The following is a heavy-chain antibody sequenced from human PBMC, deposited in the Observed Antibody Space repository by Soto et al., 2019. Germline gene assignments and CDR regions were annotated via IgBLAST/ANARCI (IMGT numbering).Heavy chain of an antibody. CDR2: IKTKPNNYAT. V-gene: IGHV3-73*01. CDR1: GFTFSDSA. Sequence: EVQLVESGGGLVQPGGSLKLSCAASGFTFSDSAMHWVRQASGKGLEWVGRIKTKPNNYATAYGASVQGRFTISRDYSKNTGYLQVNSLKTEDTGLYYCTRSPDSDFGAGSWRNWFDPWGQGILVTVSS. D-gene: IGHD2-15*01. J-gene: IGHJ5*02. CDR3: TRSPDSDFGAGSWRNWFDP.